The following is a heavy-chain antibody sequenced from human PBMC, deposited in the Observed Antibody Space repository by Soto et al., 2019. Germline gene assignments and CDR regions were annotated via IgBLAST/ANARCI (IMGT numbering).Heavy chain of an antibody. J-gene: IGHJ4*02. CDR2: LSSSGGTT. Sequence: GGSLRLSCAASGFAFSIYAMTWVRQAPGKGLEWVSGLSSSGGTTHYADSVKGRFTISRDNSKNTLFLQMNSLRAEDTAVYYCAKLPRGSSPENDYWGQGTLVTVSS. V-gene: IGHV3-23*01. CDR3: AKLPRGSSPENDY. D-gene: IGHD6-6*01. CDR1: GFAFSIYA.